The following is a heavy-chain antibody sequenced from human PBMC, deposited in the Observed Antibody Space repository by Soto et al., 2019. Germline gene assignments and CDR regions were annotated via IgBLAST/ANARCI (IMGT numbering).Heavy chain of an antibody. Sequence: ASVKVSCKASGYSFTDYHIHWVRQAPGQGLEWLGRINPKSGGTSTAQKFQGWVTMTTDTSISTASMELTRLTSDDTAIYYCARGDSTDCSNGVCSFFCNHHMDAWGQRNTVIVSS. CDR1: GYSFTDYH. D-gene: IGHD2-8*01. J-gene: IGHJ6*02. CDR3: ARGDSTDCSNGVCSFFCNHHMDA. V-gene: IGHV1-2*04. CDR2: INPKSGGT.